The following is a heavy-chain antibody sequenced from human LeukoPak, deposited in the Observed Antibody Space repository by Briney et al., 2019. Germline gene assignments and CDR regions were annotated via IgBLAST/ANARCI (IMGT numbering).Heavy chain of an antibody. CDR2: INPNSGGT. Sequence: ASVKVSCKASGGTFSSYAISWVRQAPGQGLEWMGWINPNSGGTNYAQKFQGWVTMTRDTSISTAYMELSRLGSDDTAVYYCARDYRMVRGAIRYYYYGMDVWGQGTTVTVSS. V-gene: IGHV1-2*04. CDR1: GGTFSSYA. D-gene: IGHD3-10*01. CDR3: ARDYRMVRGAIRYYYYGMDV. J-gene: IGHJ6*02.